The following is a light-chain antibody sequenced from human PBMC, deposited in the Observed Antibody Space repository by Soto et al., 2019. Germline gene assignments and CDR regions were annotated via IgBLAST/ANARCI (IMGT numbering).Light chain of an antibody. CDR2: GNS. J-gene: IGLJ1*01. CDR1: SSNIGAGYD. CDR3: QSYDSSLSGCYV. V-gene: IGLV1-40*01. Sequence: QSALTQPPSVSGXPGQRVTISCTGSSSNIGAGYDVHWYQQLPGTAPKLLIYGNSNRPSGVPDRFPGSKSGTSASLAITGLQAEDEADYYCQSYDSSLSGCYVFGTGTKVTVL.